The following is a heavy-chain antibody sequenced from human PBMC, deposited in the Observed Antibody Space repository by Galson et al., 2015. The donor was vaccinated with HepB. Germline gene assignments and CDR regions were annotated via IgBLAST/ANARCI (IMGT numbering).Heavy chain of an antibody. Sequence: QVQLQESGPGLVKPSETLSLTCTVSGGSISSYYWSWIRQPPGKGLEWIGYIYYSGSTNYNPSLKSRVTISVDTSKNQFSLKLSSVTAADTAVYYCARDLDYSYGMDVWGQGTTVTVSS. V-gene: IGHV4-59*12. CDR3: ARDLDYSYGMDV. CDR2: IYYSGST. J-gene: IGHJ6*02. CDR1: GGSISSYY.